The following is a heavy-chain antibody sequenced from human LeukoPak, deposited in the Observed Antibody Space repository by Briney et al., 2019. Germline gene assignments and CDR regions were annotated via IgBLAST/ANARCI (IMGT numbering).Heavy chain of an antibody. CDR2: ISSSSSTI. V-gene: IGHV3-48*01. CDR1: GFTFSSYS. D-gene: IGHD2-2*01. Sequence: GRSLRLSCAASGFTFSSYSMNWVRQAPGKGLEWVSYISSSSSTIYYADSVKGRFTISRDNAKNSLYLQMNSLRAEDTAVYYCARDLRYCSSTSCYLMAPWGQGTLVTVSS. J-gene: IGHJ5*02. CDR3: ARDLRYCSSTSCYLMAP.